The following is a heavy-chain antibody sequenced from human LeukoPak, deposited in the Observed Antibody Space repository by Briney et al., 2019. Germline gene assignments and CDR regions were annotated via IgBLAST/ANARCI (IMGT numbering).Heavy chain of an antibody. CDR2: IYYSGST. V-gene: IGHV4-59*01. CDR3: AREVAAAGLDY. CDR1: GGSISSYY. J-gene: IGHJ4*02. Sequence: SETLSLNCTVSGGSISSYYWSWIRQPPGKGLEWIGYIYYSGSTNYNPSLKSRVTISVDTSKNQFSLKLSSVTAADTAVYYCAREVAAAGLDYWGQGTLVTVSS. D-gene: IGHD6-13*01.